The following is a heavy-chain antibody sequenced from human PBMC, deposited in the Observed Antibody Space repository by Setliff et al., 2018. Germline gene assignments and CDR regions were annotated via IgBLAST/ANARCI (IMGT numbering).Heavy chain of an antibody. CDR1: GGSFSGYY. J-gene: IGHJ3*02. V-gene: IGHV4-34*12. Sequence: ETLSLTCAVYGGSFSGYYWSWIRQPPGKRLEWIGEIIHSGSTNYNPSLKSRVTISMDTSKNQFSLKVNSVTAADTAVYYCARKGISALSGAFDMWGQGTMVTVSS. CDR3: ARKGISALSGAFDM. CDR2: IIHSGST. D-gene: IGHD1-26*01.